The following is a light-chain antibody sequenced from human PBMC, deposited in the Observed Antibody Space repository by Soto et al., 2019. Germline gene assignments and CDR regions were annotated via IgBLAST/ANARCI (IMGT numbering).Light chain of an antibody. CDR3: QQTHSAPWT. J-gene: IGKJ1*01. CDR1: QAVSNF. Sequence: DLQMTQSPSSLSASVGDRVTITCRASQAVSNFVAWYQHRPGMAPKVLMYAASTLQTGVSSRFIGSGSVTDFTLTISRLLPEDFATYYCQQTHSAPWTFGQGTRVDVK. CDR2: AAS. V-gene: IGKV1-39*01.